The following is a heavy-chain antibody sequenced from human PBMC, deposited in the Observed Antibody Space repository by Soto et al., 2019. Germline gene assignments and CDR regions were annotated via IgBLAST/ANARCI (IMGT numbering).Heavy chain of an antibody. CDR3: ARFRFGEWGYAMDV. CDR2: ISSSGTSI. V-gene: IGHV3-11*01. CDR1: GVTFSDCY. J-gene: IGHJ6*02. Sequence: QVQLVESGGGLVKPGGSLRLSCAVSGVTFSDCYMNWIRQAPGKGLEWVSYISSSGTSINYAGSVKGRFTISRDNAKNSLYMQMNSLRAEDTAMYYCARFRFGEWGYAMDVWGQGTTVTVSS. D-gene: IGHD3-10*01.